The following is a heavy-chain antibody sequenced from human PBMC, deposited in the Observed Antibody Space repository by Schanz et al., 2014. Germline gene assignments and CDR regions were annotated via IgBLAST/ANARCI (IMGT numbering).Heavy chain of an antibody. CDR3: ASLYDRGYFDY. D-gene: IGHD2-8*01. V-gene: IGHV3-66*01. CDR1: GFTVSSNY. Sequence: EVQLVESGGGLVQPGGSLRLSCAASGFTVSSNYMSWVRQAPGKGLEWVSVIYGGGITYYADSVKGRFTISRDSSRNTLYLQMNSLRAEDTAVYYCASLYDRGYFDYWGQGTLVTVSS. J-gene: IGHJ4*02. CDR2: IYGGGIT.